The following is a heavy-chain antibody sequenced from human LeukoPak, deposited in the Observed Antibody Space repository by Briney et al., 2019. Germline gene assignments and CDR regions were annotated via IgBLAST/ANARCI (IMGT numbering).Heavy chain of an antibody. J-gene: IGHJ4*02. D-gene: IGHD6-6*01. V-gene: IGHV3-74*01. CDR2: INSDGSST. CDR1: GFTFSNYG. Sequence: GGSLRLSCAASGFTFSNYGMTWVRQAPGKGLVWVSRINSDGSSTSYADSVKGRFTISRDNVKNTLYLQMNSLRAEDTAVYYCARGGVYSTSAVDYWGQGTLVTVSS. CDR3: ARGGVYSTSAVDY.